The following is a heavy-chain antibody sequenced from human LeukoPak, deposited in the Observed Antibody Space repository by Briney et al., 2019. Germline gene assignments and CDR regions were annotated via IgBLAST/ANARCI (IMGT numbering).Heavy chain of an antibody. CDR2: IIPILGIA. V-gene: IGHV1-69*04. Sequence: SVKVSCKASGGTFSSYAISWVQQAPGQGLEWMGRIIPILGIANYAQKFQGRVTITADKSTSTAYMELSSLRSEDTAVYYCARDTPRIARFDYWGQGTLVTVSS. J-gene: IGHJ4*02. D-gene: IGHD6-13*01. CDR3: ARDTPRIARFDY. CDR1: GGTFSSYA.